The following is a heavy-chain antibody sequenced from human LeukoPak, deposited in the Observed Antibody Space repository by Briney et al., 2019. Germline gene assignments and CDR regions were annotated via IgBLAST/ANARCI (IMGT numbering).Heavy chain of an antibody. CDR3: AKDTSSGLPRYYFDY. CDR2: ISGSGVTT. Sequence: GGSLRLSCAASRFTFSSYPMSWVRQTPGKGLEWVASISGSGVTTYYADSVKGRFTISRDNSKNTVDLQMNSLRAEDTALYYCAKDTSSGLPRYYFDYWGQGTLVTVSS. V-gene: IGHV3-23*01. CDR1: RFTFSSYP. J-gene: IGHJ4*02. D-gene: IGHD6-19*01.